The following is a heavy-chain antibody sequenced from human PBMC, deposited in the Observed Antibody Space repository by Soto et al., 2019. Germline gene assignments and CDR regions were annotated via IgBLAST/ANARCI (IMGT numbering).Heavy chain of an antibody. CDR3: ARDSGQHGGYEPENFGMDV. Sequence: PAGSLTLSCAASGFTFSSYAMHWVRQAPAKGLGWVAVISYDGSNKYYEDSVNSRFTISRDNSKNTLYLQMNSLRAEDTAVYYCARDSGQHGGYEPENFGMDVWGQGTTVTVSS. V-gene: IGHV3-30-3*01. J-gene: IGHJ6*02. CDR1: GFTFSSYA. CDR2: ISYDGSNK. D-gene: IGHD5-12*01.